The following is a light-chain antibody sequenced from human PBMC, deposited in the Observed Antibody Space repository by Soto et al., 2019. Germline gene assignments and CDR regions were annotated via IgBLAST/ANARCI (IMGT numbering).Light chain of an antibody. J-gene: IGKJ1*01. V-gene: IGKV2-28*01. Sequence: DIVMTQSPLSLPVTPGEPASISCRSSQSLLHSNGYNYLDWYLQKPGQSPQLLIYLGSNRASGVPDRFRGSGSGTDFTLKISRVEAEDVWVYYCMQALQTPWTFGQGTKVEIK. CDR1: QSLLHSNGYNY. CDR2: LGS. CDR3: MQALQTPWT.